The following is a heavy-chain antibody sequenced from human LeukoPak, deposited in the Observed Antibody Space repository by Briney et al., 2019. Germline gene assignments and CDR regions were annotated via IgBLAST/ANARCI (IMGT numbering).Heavy chain of an antibody. D-gene: IGHD6-6*01. CDR1: GGSFSGYY. V-gene: IGHV4-34*01. CDR2: INHSGST. Sequence: SETLSLTCAVYGGSFSGYYWSWIRQPPGKGLEWIGEINHSGSTNYNPSLKSRVTISVDTSKNQFSLKLSSVTAADTAVYYCARLGSRGRSSRSNWFDPWGQGTLVTVSS. CDR3: ARLGSRGRSSRSNWFDP. J-gene: IGHJ5*02.